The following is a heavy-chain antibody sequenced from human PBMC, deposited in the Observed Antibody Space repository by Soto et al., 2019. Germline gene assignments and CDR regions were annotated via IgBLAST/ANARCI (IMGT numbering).Heavy chain of an antibody. D-gene: IGHD1-1*01. CDR1: GAPINSDY. CDR3: TTVFEY. Sequence: SETLSLTCTVSGAPINSDYWSWIRQSPGKGLEWIGYIYHIGSTDYNPPLKSRVTISIDKSKNQFSLNLRSVTAEDTAVYYCTTVFEYWGQGTPVTVSS. V-gene: IGHV4-59*03. CDR2: IYHIGST. J-gene: IGHJ4*02.